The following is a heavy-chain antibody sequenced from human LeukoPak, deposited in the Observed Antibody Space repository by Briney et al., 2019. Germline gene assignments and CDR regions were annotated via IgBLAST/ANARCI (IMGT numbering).Heavy chain of an antibody. CDR3: ARDGIDGDYD. V-gene: IGHV4-31*03. Sequence: SQTLSLTCTVSGGSISSGGYYWSWIRQHPGKGVEWIGYIYYSGSTYYNPSLKSRVTISVDTSKNQFSLKLSSVTAADTAVYYCARDGIDGDYDWGQGTLVTVSS. CDR1: GGSISSGGYY. J-gene: IGHJ4*02. CDR2: IYYSGST. D-gene: IGHD4-17*01.